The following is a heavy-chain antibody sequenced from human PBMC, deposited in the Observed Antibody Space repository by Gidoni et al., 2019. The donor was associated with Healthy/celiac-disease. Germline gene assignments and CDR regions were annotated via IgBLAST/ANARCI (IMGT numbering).Heavy chain of an antibody. Sequence: QVQLQESGPGLVKPSQTLSLTCTVSGGSISSGSYYWSWIRQPAGKGLEWIGRIYTSESTNYNPSLKSRVTISVDTSKNQFSLKLSSVTAADTAVYYCARDYYDSSGYYFWYFDLWGRGTLVTVSS. CDR1: GGSISSGSYY. V-gene: IGHV4-61*02. J-gene: IGHJ2*01. CDR2: IYTSEST. CDR3: ARDYYDSSGYYFWYFDL. D-gene: IGHD3-22*01.